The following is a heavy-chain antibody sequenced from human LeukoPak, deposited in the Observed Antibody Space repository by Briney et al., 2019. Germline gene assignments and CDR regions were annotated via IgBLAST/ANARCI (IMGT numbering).Heavy chain of an antibody. CDR2: IIPIFGTA. V-gene: IGHV1-69*01. CDR1: GGTFSSYA. Sequence: SVKVSCKASGGTFSSYAISWVRQAPGQGLEWMGGIIPIFGTANYAQKFQGRVTITADESTSTAYMELSSLRSEDTAVYYCARDSVSCSGGSCPTLLLGGLYGMDVWGQGTAVTVSS. CDR3: ARDSVSCSGGSCPTLLLGGLYGMDV. J-gene: IGHJ6*02. D-gene: IGHD2-15*01.